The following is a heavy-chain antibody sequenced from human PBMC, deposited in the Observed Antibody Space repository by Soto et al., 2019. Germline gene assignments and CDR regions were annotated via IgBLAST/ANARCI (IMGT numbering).Heavy chain of an antibody. J-gene: IGHJ4*02. D-gene: IGHD1-1*01. CDR1: GFTFSGFT. V-gene: IGHV3-21*01. CDR3: ARDTGGTLDY. CDR2: ISDTAINI. Sequence: PGGSLRLSCAASGFTFSGFTMNWVRQAPGKGLEWVSTISDTAINIYYANSVKGRFTISRANARNSLFLQMNSLTPDDTAVYFCARDTGGTLDYWGLGTLVTVTS.